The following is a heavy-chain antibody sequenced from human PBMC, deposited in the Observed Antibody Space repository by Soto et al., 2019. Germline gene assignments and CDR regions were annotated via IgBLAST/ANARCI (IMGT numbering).Heavy chain of an antibody. CDR2: ISSNGGST. J-gene: IGHJ4*02. V-gene: IGHV3-64*02. Sequence: PGGSLRLSCAASGFTFSSYAMHWVRQAPGKGLEYVSAISSNGGSTYYADSVKGRFTISRDNSKNTLYLQMGSLRAEDMAVYYCARGGLRYSEAEFPGLFDYWGQGTLVTVSS. CDR3: ARGGLRYSEAEFPGLFDY. CDR1: GFTFSSYA. D-gene: IGHD3-9*01.